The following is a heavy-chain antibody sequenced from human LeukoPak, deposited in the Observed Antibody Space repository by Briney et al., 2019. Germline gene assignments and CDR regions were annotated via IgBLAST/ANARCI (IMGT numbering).Heavy chain of an antibody. D-gene: IGHD2-21*02. V-gene: IGHV3-9*01. CDR2: INWNSGSM. CDR1: GFNIDDYA. CDR3: AKDVTGSYYYYMDV. Sequence: GGSLRLTCAASGFNIDDYAMPWVRQAPGKGLEWVSGINWNSGSMGYANSVKGRFTISRDNAKNSLYLQMNSLRAEDTALYYCAKDVTGSYYYYMDVWGKGTTVTVSS. J-gene: IGHJ6*03.